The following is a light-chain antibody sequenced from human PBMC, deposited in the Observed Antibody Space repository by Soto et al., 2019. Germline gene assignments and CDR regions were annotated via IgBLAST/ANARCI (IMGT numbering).Light chain of an antibody. CDR2: GAS. J-gene: IGKJ5*01. Sequence: EIVMTQSPATLSVSPGETTRLSCRASQSINSDVAWYQQKVGQTPRLLIHGASTRATGIAARFSGSGSGTEFNLTISGLQSEDFALYFCQQYNNWPFSFGQGTRLEIK. V-gene: IGKV3D-15*01. CDR3: QQYNNWPFS. CDR1: QSINSD.